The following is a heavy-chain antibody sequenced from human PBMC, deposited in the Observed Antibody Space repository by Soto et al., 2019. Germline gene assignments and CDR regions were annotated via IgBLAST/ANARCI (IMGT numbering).Heavy chain of an antibody. CDR3: ARGPYSSGSHVVDY. CDR1: GASITAYA. CDR2: LYSSGNT. D-gene: IGHD6-19*01. J-gene: IGHJ4*02. Sequence: SETLSLTCTVSGASITAYAWSWIRQPAGKGLEWIGRLYSSGNTDYNPSFKSRLTMSADTSKSQFSLKLSSVTAADTAVYYCARGPYSSGSHVVDYWGQGKLVTVSS. V-gene: IGHV4-4*07.